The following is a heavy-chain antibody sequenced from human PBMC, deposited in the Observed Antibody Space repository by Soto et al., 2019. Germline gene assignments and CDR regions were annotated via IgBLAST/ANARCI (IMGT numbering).Heavy chain of an antibody. J-gene: IGHJ4*02. Sequence: QITLKESGPTLVRPTQTLTLTCTFPGFSLSTSGLGVGWIRQPPGKALEWLALIYWNDDKRYSPSLNARLTITKDSSKNQGVHTMTYMYPVDTPKYYGSHRSSGGYLFDDWGQGTLVTVAS. CDR2: IYWNDDK. V-gene: IGHV2-5*01. CDR3: SHRSSGGYLFDD. CDR1: GFSLSTSGLG. D-gene: IGHD6-19*01.